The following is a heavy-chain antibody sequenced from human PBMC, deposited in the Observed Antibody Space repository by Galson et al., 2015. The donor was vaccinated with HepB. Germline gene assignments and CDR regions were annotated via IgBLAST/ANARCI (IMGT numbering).Heavy chain of an antibody. J-gene: IGHJ4*02. V-gene: IGHV3-23*01. Sequence: SLRLSCAASGFTFSSYAMSWVRQAPGKGLEWVSAISGSGGSTYYADSVKGRFTISRDNSKNTLCLQMNSLRAEDTAVYYCAKDAGRDYDILTGYYFDYWGQGTLVTVSS. CDR1: GFTFSSYA. CDR3: AKDAGRDYDILTGYYFDY. D-gene: IGHD3-9*01. CDR2: ISGSGGST.